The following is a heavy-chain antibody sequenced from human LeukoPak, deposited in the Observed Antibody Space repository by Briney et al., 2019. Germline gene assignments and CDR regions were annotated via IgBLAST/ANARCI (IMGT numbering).Heavy chain of an antibody. J-gene: IGHJ4*02. CDR2: IYYSGST. CDR3: ASFGGVTDY. CDR1: GGSISSYY. Sequence: PSETLSLTCTVSGGSISSYYWSWIRQPPGKGLEWIGYIYYSGSTNYNPSLKSRVTISVDTSKNQFSLKLSSVTAADTAVYCCASFGGVTDYWGQGTLVTVSS. D-gene: IGHD3-10*01. V-gene: IGHV4-59*01.